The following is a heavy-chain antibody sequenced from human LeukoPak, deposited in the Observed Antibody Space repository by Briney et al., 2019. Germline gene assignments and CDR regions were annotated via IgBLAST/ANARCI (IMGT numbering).Heavy chain of an antibody. D-gene: IGHD3-22*01. Sequence: GGSLKLSCAASGFTFSSYWMSWVRQAPGKGLEWVANIKQDGSEKYYVDSVKGRFTISRDNAKNSLYLQMNSLRAEDTAVYYCAREFLAGYYSDSSGYPNFDYWGQGTLVTVSS. CDR1: GFTFSSYW. J-gene: IGHJ4*02. CDR2: IKQDGSEK. V-gene: IGHV3-7*04. CDR3: AREFLAGYYSDSSGYPNFDY.